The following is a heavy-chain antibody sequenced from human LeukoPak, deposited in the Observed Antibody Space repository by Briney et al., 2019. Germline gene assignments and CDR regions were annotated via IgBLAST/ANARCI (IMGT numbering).Heavy chain of an antibody. CDR2: INSDGSST. Sequence: GGSLRLSCAASGFTFSSYWMHWVRQAPGKGLVWVSRINSDGSSTSYADSVKGRFTISRDNSNNTLYLQMNSLRAEDTAVYYCAKEDDISWDFDYWGQGTLVTVSS. V-gene: IGHV3-74*01. D-gene: IGHD6-13*01. J-gene: IGHJ4*02. CDR3: AKEDDISWDFDY. CDR1: GFTFSSYW.